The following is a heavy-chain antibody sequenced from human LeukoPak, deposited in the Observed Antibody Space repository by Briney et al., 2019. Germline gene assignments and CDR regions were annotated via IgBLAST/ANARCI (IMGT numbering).Heavy chain of an antibody. J-gene: IGHJ6*03. D-gene: IGHD2-2*01. CDR3: ASPFYCSSTSCYPYYYYYMDV. Sequence: GGSLRLSCAASGFTFSDYYMSWIRQAPGKGLEWVSYISSSGITIYYADSVKGRFTISRDNAKNSLYLQMNSLRAEDTAVYYCASPFYCSSTSCYPYYYYYMDVWGKGTTVTVSS. CDR1: GFTFSDYY. CDR2: ISSSGITI. V-gene: IGHV3-11*01.